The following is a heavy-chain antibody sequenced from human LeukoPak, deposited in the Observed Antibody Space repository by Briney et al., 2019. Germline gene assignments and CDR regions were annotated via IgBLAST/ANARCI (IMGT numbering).Heavy chain of an antibody. D-gene: IGHD3-16*01. CDR2: ISSSSSYI. CDR1: GFTFSSYW. J-gene: IGHJ3*02. CDR3: ARKGLGYADAFDI. Sequence: GGSLRLSCAASGFTFSSYWMSWVRQAPGKGLEWVSSISSSSSYIYYADSVKGRFTISRDNAKNSLYLQMNSLRAEDTAVYYCARKGLGYADAFDIWGQGTMVTVSS. V-gene: IGHV3-21*01.